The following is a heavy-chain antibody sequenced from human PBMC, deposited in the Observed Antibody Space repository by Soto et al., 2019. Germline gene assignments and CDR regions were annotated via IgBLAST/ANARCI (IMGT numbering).Heavy chain of an antibody. CDR3: ARNSEYSSSTDY. V-gene: IGHV4-59*02. J-gene: IGHJ4*02. Sequence: SETLSLTCSFSGDSVTSHYLTWIRQPPEKGLEWIGYISYSGSTNYNPSLKSRVTISVDTSTNEFSLELRSMTAADTAVYYCARNSEYSSSTDYWGQGTLVTVSS. CDR1: GDSVTSHY. D-gene: IGHD6-6*01. CDR2: ISYSGST.